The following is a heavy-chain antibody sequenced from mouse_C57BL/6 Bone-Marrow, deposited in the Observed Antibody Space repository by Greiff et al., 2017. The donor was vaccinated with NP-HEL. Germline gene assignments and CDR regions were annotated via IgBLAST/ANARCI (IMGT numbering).Heavy chain of an antibody. Sequence: EVKLVESGEGLVKPGGSLKLSCAASGFTFSSYAMSWVRQTPEKRLEWVAYISSGGDYIYYADTVKGRFTISRDNARNTLYLQMSSLKSEDTAMYYCTRGGGYYGSSYTWFAYWGQGTLVTVSA. CDR2: ISSGGDYI. D-gene: IGHD1-1*01. J-gene: IGHJ3*01. CDR3: TRGGGYYGSSYTWFAY. CDR1: GFTFSSYA. V-gene: IGHV5-9-1*02.